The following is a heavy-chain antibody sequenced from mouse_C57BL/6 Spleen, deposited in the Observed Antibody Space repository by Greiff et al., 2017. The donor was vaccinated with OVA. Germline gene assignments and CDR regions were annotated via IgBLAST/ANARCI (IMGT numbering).Heavy chain of an antibody. D-gene: IGHD2-3*01. V-gene: IGHV6-6*01. CDR3: TRENDGYYSYAMDY. CDR2: IRNKANNHAT. Sequence: EVKVVESGGGLVQPGGSMKLSCAASGFTFSDAWMDWVRQSPEKGLEWVAEIRNKANNHATYYAESVKGRFTISRDDSKSSVYLQMNSLRAEDTGIYYCTRENDGYYSYAMDYWGQGTSVTVSS. CDR1: GFTFSDAW. J-gene: IGHJ4*01.